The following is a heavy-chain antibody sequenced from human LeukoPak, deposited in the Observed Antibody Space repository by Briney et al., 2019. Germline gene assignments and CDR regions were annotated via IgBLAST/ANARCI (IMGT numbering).Heavy chain of an antibody. J-gene: IGHJ4*02. CDR2: ITDSGGDT. V-gene: IGHV3-23*01. D-gene: IGHD6-6*01. CDR1: GFTFSSYA. CDR3: AKGSAAARPYYFDF. Sequence: PGGSLRLSCAASGFTFSSYAMSWVRQAPGEGLDWISAITDSGGDTYYADSVKGRFTISRDNSKSTLDLQMNSLRVEDTAVYYCAKGSAAARPYYFDFWGQGTLVTVS.